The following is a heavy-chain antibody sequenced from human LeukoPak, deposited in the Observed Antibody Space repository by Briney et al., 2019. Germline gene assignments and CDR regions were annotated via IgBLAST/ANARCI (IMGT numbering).Heavy chain of an antibody. CDR3: AREVASSVEY. Sequence: SETLSLTCTVSGDSIRSTSYHWGWIRRPPGKGLEWIGSIYYSGTTYYNPSLISRLIISVDTSRNQFSLRLSSVTAADTAVYHCAREVASSVEYWGQGSLVTVSS. V-gene: IGHV4-39*02. D-gene: IGHD3-10*01. CDR1: GDSIRSTSYH. J-gene: IGHJ4*02. CDR2: IYYSGTT.